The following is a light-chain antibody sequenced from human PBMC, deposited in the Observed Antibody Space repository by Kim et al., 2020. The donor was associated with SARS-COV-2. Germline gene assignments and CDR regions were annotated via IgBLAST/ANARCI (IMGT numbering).Light chain of an antibody. V-gene: IGLV2-8*01. CDR3: SSYAGSNSWV. CDR1: SSDIGDYTY. CDR2: EVS. Sequence: QSVLTQPPSASGSPGQSVTISCTGTSSDIGDYTYVYWYQHHPGQAPKLMIYEVSKRPSGVPDRFSGSKSGNTASLTVSGLQAEDEADYFCSSYAGSNSWVFGGGTQLTVL. J-gene: IGLJ3*02.